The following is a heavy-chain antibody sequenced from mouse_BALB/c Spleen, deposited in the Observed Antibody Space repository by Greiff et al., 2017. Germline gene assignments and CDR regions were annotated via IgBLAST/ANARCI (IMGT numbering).Heavy chain of an antibody. J-gene: IGHJ3*01. V-gene: IGHV7-3*02. D-gene: IGHD2-1*01. Sequence: EVMLVESGGGLVQPGGSLRLSCATSGFTFTDYYMSWVRQPPGKALEWLGFIRNKANGYTTEYSASVKGRFTISRDNSQSILYLQMNTLRAEDSATYYCAREFYYGNYDFAYWGQGTLVTVSA. CDR2: IRNKANGYTT. CDR1: GFTFTDYY. CDR3: AREFYYGNYDFAY.